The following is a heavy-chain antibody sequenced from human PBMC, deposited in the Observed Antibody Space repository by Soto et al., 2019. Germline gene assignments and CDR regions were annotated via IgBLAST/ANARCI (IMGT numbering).Heavy chain of an antibody. CDR2: IYPGDSDT. J-gene: IGHJ4*02. CDR3: ASFLREWDSGSYYGYFDY. Sequence: GESLKISCKGSGYSFTSYWIGWVRQMPGKGLEWMGIIYPGDSDTRYSPSFQGQVTISADKSISTAYLQWSSLKASDTAMYYCASFLREWDSGSYYGYFDYWGQGTLVTVSS. CDR1: GYSFTSYW. D-gene: IGHD1-26*01. V-gene: IGHV5-51*01.